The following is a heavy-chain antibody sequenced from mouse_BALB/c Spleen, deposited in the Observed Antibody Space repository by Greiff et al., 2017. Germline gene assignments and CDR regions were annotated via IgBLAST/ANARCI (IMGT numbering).Heavy chain of an antibody. CDR1: GFNIKDTY. Sequence: EVKLMESGAELVKPGASVKLSCTASGFNIKDTYMHWVKQRPEQGLEWIGRIDPANGNTKYDPKFQGKATITADTSSNTAYLQLSSLTSEDTAVYYCAPNYYGNLFAYWGQGTLVTVSA. CDR2: IDPANGNT. D-gene: IGHD2-1*01. V-gene: IGHV14-3*02. J-gene: IGHJ3*01. CDR3: APNYYGNLFAY.